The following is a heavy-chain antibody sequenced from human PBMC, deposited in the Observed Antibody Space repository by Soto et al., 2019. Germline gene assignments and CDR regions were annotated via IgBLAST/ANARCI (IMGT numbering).Heavy chain of an antibody. V-gene: IGHV4-30-4*01. J-gene: IGHJ4*02. CDR3: ARRPYFAGSGSLDYFDY. D-gene: IGHD3-10*01. Sequence: QVKLQESGPGLVKPSQTLSLTCIVSGGSISSGDVYWSWIRQAPGKGLEWIGYIYRSGSTKYNPSLKSRLTISVDTSKNQFSLDLSSVTAADTAVYYCARRPYFAGSGSLDYFDYWGQGTLVTVSS. CDR2: IYRSGST. CDR1: GGSISSGDVY.